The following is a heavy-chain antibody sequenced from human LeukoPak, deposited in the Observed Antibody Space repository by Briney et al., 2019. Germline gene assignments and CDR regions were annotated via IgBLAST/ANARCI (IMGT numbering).Heavy chain of an antibody. CDR3: AKDGLAAAGGADY. D-gene: IGHD6-13*01. V-gene: IGHV3-30*18. Sequence: PGGSLRLSCAASGFTFSSYGMHWVRQAPGKGLEWVAVISYDGSNKYCADSVKGRFTISRDNSKNTLYLQMNSLRAEDTAVYYCAKDGLAAAGGADYWGQGTLVTVSS. CDR1: GFTFSSYG. CDR2: ISYDGSNK. J-gene: IGHJ4*02.